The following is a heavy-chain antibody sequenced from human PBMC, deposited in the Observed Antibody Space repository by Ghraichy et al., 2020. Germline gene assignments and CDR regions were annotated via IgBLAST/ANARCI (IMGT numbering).Heavy chain of an antibody. CDR1: GFTFSSYS. V-gene: IGHV3-48*02. CDR3: ARLPIVGATHFGY. CDR2: ISSSSSTI. Sequence: GGSLRLSCAASGFTFSSYSMNWVRQAPGKGLEWVSYISSSSSTIYYADSVKGRFTISRDNAKNSLYLQMNSLRDEETAVYYCARLPIVGATHFGYWGQGTLVTVSS. J-gene: IGHJ4*02. D-gene: IGHD1-26*01.